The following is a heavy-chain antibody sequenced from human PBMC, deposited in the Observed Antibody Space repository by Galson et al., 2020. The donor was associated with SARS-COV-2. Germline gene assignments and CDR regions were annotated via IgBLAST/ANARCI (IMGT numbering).Heavy chain of an antibody. J-gene: IGHJ4*02. CDR3: AKTPPHGPTGEYFDY. V-gene: IGHV3-23*01. Sequence: GGSLRLSCAASGFTYSSYAMSWVRQAPGKGLEWVSAISGSGGSTYYADSVKGRFTISRDNSKNTLYLQMNSLRAEDTAVYYCAKTPPHGPTGEYFDYWGQGTLVTVSS. CDR1: GFTYSSYA. CDR2: ISGSGGST. D-gene: IGHD7-27*01.